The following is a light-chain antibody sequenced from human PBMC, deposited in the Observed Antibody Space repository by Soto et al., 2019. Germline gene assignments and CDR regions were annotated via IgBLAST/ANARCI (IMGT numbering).Light chain of an antibody. CDR3: QQYNNWPLT. CDR2: AAS. V-gene: IGKV1-27*01. J-gene: IGKJ5*01. Sequence: DIQMTQSPSSLSASVVDRVIITCRASQGISNYLAWYQQKPGKVPKLLISAASTRATGIPDRFSGSGSGTDFTLTISRLEPEDFAVYYCQQYNNWPLTFGQGTRLEIK. CDR1: QGISNY.